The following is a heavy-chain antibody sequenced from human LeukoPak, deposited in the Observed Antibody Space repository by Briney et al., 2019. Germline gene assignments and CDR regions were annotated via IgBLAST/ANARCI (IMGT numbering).Heavy chain of an antibody. Sequence: GGSLRLSCAASGFTFSSYAMSWVRQAPGKGLEWVANIKQDGSEKYYVDSVKGRFTISRDNAKNSLYLQMNSLRAEDTAVYYCARLGGLEWLDNYYYYYGMDVWGQGTTVTVSS. CDR1: GFTFSSYA. CDR2: IKQDGSEK. V-gene: IGHV3-7*01. J-gene: IGHJ6*02. D-gene: IGHD6-19*01. CDR3: ARLGGLEWLDNYYYYYGMDV.